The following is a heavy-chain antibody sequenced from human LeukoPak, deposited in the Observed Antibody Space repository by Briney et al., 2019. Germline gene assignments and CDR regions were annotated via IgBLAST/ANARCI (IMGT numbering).Heavy chain of an antibody. CDR3: ARDEGTDGYNLY. CDR2: VIPILGTA. Sequence: SVKVSCKASGGTFSSYAISWVRQAPGQGLEWMEGVIPILGTANYAQNFQGRVTITADESTSTAYMELSSLRSEDTAVYYCARDEGTDGYNLYWGQGTLVTVSS. J-gene: IGHJ4*02. D-gene: IGHD5-24*01. V-gene: IGHV1-69*13. CDR1: GGTFSSYA.